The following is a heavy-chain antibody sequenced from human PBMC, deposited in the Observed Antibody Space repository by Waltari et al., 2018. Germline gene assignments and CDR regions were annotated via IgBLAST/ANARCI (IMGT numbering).Heavy chain of an antibody. CDR1: GGSISSYY. D-gene: IGHD6-19*01. J-gene: IGHJ4*02. V-gene: IGHV4-59*08. CDR2: IYYSGST. Sequence: QVQLQESGPGLVKPSETLSLTCTVSGGSISSYYWSWIRQPPGKGLEWIGYIYYSGSTNYNPSLKSRVTIAVDTSKNQFSLKLSSVTAADTAVYYCAREAGIAVAEVGYWGQGTLVTVSS. CDR3: AREAGIAVAEVGY.